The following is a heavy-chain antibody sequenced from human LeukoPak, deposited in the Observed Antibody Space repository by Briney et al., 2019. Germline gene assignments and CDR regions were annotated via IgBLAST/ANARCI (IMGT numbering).Heavy chain of an antibody. Sequence: NPPETLSLTCAVYGGSCSGYYWSWIRQPPGKGLEWIGEINHSGSTNYNPSLKSRVTISVDTSKNQFSLKLSSVTAADTAVYYCARGTGIVGATPFDYWGQGTLVTVSA. CDR1: GGSCSGYY. J-gene: IGHJ4*02. D-gene: IGHD1-26*01. V-gene: IGHV4-34*01. CDR3: ARGTGIVGATPFDY. CDR2: INHSGST.